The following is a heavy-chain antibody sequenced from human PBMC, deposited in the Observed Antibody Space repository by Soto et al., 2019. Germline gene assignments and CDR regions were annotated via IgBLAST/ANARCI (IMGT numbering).Heavy chain of an antibody. Sequence: QVQLQESGPGLVKPSQTLSLTCTVSGGSISSGDDFWTWIRQPPGKGLEWIGYIYYSGSTYYNPSLKSRLTMSVDTSKTQFSLRLSSVTAADTAVYYCARDRAKWKDYYYYGMDVWGQRTTVTVSS. CDR1: GGSISSGDDF. J-gene: IGHJ6*02. CDR3: ARDRAKWKDYYYYGMDV. V-gene: IGHV4-30-4*01. CDR2: IYYSGST. D-gene: IGHD1-1*01.